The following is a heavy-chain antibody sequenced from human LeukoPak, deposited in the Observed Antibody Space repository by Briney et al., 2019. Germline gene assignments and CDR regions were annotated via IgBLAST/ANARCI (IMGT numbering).Heavy chain of an antibody. Sequence: GGSLRLSCAASGFTFNNAWMSWVRLAPGKGLEWVGRIKSKTDGGTADYAAPVKGRFTISRDDSKNMVFLQMNSLKVADTALYFCATEADTAMALPKNWGQGTLVSVSS. CDR3: ATEADTAMALPKN. D-gene: IGHD5-18*01. J-gene: IGHJ4*02. V-gene: IGHV3-15*01. CDR2: IKSKTDGGTA. CDR1: GFTFNNAW.